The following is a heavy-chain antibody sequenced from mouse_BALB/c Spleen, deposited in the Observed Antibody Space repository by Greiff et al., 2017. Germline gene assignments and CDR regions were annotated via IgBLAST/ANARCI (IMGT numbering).Heavy chain of an antibody. CDR3: ARRGDDYDWVAY. CDR2: INPDSSTI. D-gene: IGHD2-4*01. CDR1: GFAFSRYW. J-gene: IGHJ3*01. V-gene: IGHV4-1*02. Sequence: EVQLQESGGGLVQPGGSLKLSCAASGFAFSRYWMSWVRQAPGKGLEWIGEINPDSSTINYTPSLKDKFIISRDNAKNTLYLQMSKVRSEDTALYYCARRGDDYDWVAYWGQGTPVTVSA.